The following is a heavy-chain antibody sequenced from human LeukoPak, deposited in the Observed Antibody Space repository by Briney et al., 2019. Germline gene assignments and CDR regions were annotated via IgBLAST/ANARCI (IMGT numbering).Heavy chain of an antibody. D-gene: IGHD4-23*01. CDR3: ARGLRGLTPGGNDY. J-gene: IGHJ4*02. Sequence: GASVKVSCKASGYTFTGYYMHCVRQAPGQGLEWMGWINPNSGGTNYAQKFQGRVTMTRDTSISTAYMELSRLRSDDTAVYYCARGLRGLTPGGNDYWGQGTLVTVSS. CDR2: INPNSGGT. V-gene: IGHV1-2*02. CDR1: GYTFTGYY.